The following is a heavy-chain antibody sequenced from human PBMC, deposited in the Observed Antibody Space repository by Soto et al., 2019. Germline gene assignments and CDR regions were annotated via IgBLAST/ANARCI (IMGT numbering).Heavy chain of an antibody. CDR2: INWNGGST. V-gene: IGHV3-20*01. CDR1: GFTFDDYG. CDR3: ARSVTRLDSSGWYYFDY. J-gene: IGHJ4*02. D-gene: IGHD6-19*01. Sequence: GGSLRLSCAASGFTFDDYGMSWVRQAPGKGLEWVSGINWNGGSTGYADSVKGRFTISRDNAKNSLYLQMNSLRAEDTALYHCARSVTRLDSSGWYYFDYWGQGTLVTVSS.